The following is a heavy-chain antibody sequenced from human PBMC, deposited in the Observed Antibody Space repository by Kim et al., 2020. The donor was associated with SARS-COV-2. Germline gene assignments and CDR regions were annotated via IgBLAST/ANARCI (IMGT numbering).Heavy chain of an antibody. Sequence: SETLSLTCSVSGVSITSNYWTWIRQPPGKGLELIGYLYYTGTTYQNPSLNSRVTMTLDTATNQVSLRLRSVTAADTAVYYCARVTSCRATMCGFDYWGQG. J-gene: IGHJ4*02. CDR2: LYYTGTT. CDR1: GVSITSNY. V-gene: IGHV4-59*13. D-gene: IGHD3-10*02. CDR3: ARVTSCRATMCGFDY.